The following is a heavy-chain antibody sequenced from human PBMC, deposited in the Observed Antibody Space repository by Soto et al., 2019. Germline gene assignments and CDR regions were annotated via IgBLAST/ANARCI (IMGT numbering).Heavy chain of an antibody. CDR2: ISSSGSTI. CDR3: ARIRDGQGLLWFGELSGHGYFDY. V-gene: IGHV3-11*01. D-gene: IGHD3-10*01. Sequence: QVQLVESGGGLVKPGGSLRLSCAASGFTFSDYYMSWIRQAPGKGLEWVSYISSSGSTIYYADSVKGRFTISRDNAKNSRYMQMNSLRAEDTAVYYCARIRDGQGLLWFGELSGHGYFDYWGQGTLVTVSS. CDR1: GFTFSDYY. J-gene: IGHJ4*02.